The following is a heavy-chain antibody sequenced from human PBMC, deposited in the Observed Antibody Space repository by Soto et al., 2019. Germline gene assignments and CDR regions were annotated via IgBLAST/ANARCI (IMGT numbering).Heavy chain of an antibody. V-gene: IGHV3-33*01. Sequence: QVQLAESGGGVVQPGRSLRLSCAATGFTFSTYGMHWVRQAPGKGLEWVAVILKDGSDQKYADSMKGRFTISRDNSENTLYLRMNSLRAEDKAVYYCARDDDCPDNAFDYWGQGTLVTVSS. D-gene: IGHD2-21*02. CDR3: ARDDDCPDNAFDY. J-gene: IGHJ4*02. CDR2: ILKDGSDQ. CDR1: GFTFSTYG.